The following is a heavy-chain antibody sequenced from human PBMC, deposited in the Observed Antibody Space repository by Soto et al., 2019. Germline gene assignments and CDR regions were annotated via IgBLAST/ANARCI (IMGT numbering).Heavy chain of an antibody. CDR1: GYTFTSYG. Sequence: QVQLVQSGAEVKKPGASVKVSCKASGYTFTSYGISWVRQAPGQGLEWRGWISAYNGNTNYAQKLQGRVTMTTDTSTSTAYRELRSLRSDDTAVYYCARGPPGTKIIGTYYGMDVWGQGTTVTVSS. CDR3: ARGPPGTKIIGTYYGMDV. CDR2: ISAYNGNT. D-gene: IGHD1-7*01. V-gene: IGHV1-18*01. J-gene: IGHJ6*02.